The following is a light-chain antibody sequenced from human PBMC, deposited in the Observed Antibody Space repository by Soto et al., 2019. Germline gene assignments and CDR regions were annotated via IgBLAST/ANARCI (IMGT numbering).Light chain of an antibody. Sequence: QSVLTQPSSVSGTPGQGVTISCSGSISNIGNNYVYWFQQLPGTAPKVLTNRNDQRPSGVPDRFSGSKSGTSASLAISGLRSEDEADYYCAAWDDTVRIYVFGTGTKVTVL. V-gene: IGLV1-47*01. CDR1: ISNIGNNY. J-gene: IGLJ1*01. CDR2: RND. CDR3: AAWDDTVRIYV.